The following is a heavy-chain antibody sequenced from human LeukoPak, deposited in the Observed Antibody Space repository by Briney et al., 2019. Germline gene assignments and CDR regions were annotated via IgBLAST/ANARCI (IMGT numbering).Heavy chain of an antibody. CDR1: GFTFSNFG. V-gene: IGHV3-30*18. D-gene: IGHD2-2*01. J-gene: IGHJ3*02. CDR3: AKVPLGYCSSTSCPDGAFDI. CDR2: ISYDGSIK. Sequence: GGSLRLSCAASGFTFSNFGMHWVRQAPGKGLEWVAVISYDGSIKYYADSVKGRFTISRDNSKNTLYLQMNSLRAEDTAVYYCAKVPLGYCSSTSCPDGAFDIWGQGTMVTVSS.